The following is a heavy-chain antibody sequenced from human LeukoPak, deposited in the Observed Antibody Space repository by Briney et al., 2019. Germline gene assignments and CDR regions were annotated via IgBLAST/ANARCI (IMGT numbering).Heavy chain of an antibody. CDR1: GGSFSGYY. D-gene: IGHD3-3*01. Sequence: ASETLSLTCAVYGGSFSGYYWSWIRQPPGKGLEWIGEINHSGSTNYNPSLKSRVTISVDTSKNQFSLKLSSVTAADTAVYYCARGTYDFWSGYYQSYYYYYYMDVWGKGTTVTVSS. CDR2: INHSGST. V-gene: IGHV4-34*01. J-gene: IGHJ6*03. CDR3: ARGTYDFWSGYYQSYYYYYYMDV.